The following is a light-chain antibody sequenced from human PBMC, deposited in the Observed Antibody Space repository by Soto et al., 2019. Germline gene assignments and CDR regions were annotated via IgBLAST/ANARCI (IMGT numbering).Light chain of an antibody. CDR2: AAS. J-gene: IGKJ4*01. CDR1: QGIGSD. Sequence: AIQLTQSPSSLSASIGDRVTITCRASQGIGSDLAWFQQMPGKAPKLLIYAASTLADGVPSRFSGSGYGTDFTLTINSLQPEDFATYFWHQFDTFPLTFGGGTKVGI. CDR3: HQFDTFPLT. V-gene: IGKV1-13*02.